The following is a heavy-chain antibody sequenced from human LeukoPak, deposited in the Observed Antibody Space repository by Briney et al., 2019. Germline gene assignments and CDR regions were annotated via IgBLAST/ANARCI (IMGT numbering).Heavy chain of an antibody. Sequence: ASVKVSCKASGYTFTGYYMHWVRPAPAKGLEGMGWINPNSGGTNYVQKFKGRVTMTRDTSISTAYMELSRLRSDDTAVYYCARVPLTEEIDYWGQGTLVTVSS. D-gene: IGHD3-16*01. CDR3: ARVPLTEEIDY. CDR2: INPNSGGT. CDR1: GYTFTGYY. J-gene: IGHJ4*02. V-gene: IGHV1-2*02.